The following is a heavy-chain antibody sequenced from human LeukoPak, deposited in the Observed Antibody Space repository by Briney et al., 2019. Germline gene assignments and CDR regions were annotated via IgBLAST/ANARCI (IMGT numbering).Heavy chain of an antibody. CDR1: GGTFSSYA. D-gene: IGHD3-22*01. J-gene: IGHJ4*02. V-gene: IGHV1-69*01. Sequence: ASVKVSCKASGGTFSSYAISWVRQAPGQGLEWMGGIIPIFGTANYAQKFQGRVTITADESTSTAYMELSSLRSEDTAVYYCARAYYDSSGYPVDYFDYWGREPWSPSPQ. CDR2: IIPIFGTA. CDR3: ARAYYDSSGYPVDYFDY.